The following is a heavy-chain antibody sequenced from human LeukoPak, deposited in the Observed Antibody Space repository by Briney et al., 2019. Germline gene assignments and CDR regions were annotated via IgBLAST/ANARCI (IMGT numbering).Heavy chain of an antibody. CDR3: ARGGGSKDQLLIYQIWFDP. CDR2: INHSGST. D-gene: IGHD2-2*01. V-gene: IGHV4-34*01. Sequence: SETLSLTCAVYGGSFSGYYWSWIRQPPGKWLEWIGEINHSGSTNYNPSLKSRVTISVDTSKNQFSLKLSSVTAADTAVYYCARGGGSKDQLLIYQIWFDPWGQGTLVTVSS. J-gene: IGHJ5*02. CDR1: GGSFSGYY.